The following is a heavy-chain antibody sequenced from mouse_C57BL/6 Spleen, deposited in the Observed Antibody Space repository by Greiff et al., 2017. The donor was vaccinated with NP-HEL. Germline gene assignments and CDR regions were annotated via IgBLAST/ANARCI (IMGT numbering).Heavy chain of an antibody. Sequence: QVQLQESGPGLVAPSQSLSITCTVSGFSLTSYAISWVRPPPGKGLEWLGVIWPGGGTNYNSALKSRLSISKDNSKCQVFLKMNSLQTDDTARYYCARKGGGYYEAMDYGGQGTSVTVSS. J-gene: IGHJ4*01. CDR2: IWPGGGT. CDR3: ARKGGGYYEAMDY. D-gene: IGHD2-3*01. CDR1: GFSLTSYA. V-gene: IGHV2-9-1*01.